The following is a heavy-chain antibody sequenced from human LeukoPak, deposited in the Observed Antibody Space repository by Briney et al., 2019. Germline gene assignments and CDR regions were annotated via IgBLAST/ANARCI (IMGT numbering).Heavy chain of an antibody. CDR1: GGSISSGGYS. J-gene: IGHJ5*02. V-gene: IGHV4-30-2*01. CDR3: ARSPYLTTVTGWFDP. D-gene: IGHD4-11*01. CDR2: IYHSGST. Sequence: SETLSLTCAVSGGSISSGGYSWSWIRQPPGKGLEWIGYIYHSGSTYYNPSLKSRVTISVDRSKNQFSLKLSSVTAADTAVYYCARSPYLTTVTGWFDPWGQGTLVTVSS.